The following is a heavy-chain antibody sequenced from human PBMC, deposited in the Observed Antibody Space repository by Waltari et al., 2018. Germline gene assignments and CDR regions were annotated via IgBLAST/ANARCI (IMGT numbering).Heavy chain of an antibody. Sequence: QVQLMESGGALVKPGGSLRLSCAASGFSFSDYYMSWIRQAPGKGLEWVSSISSTGNPIFYADSVEGRFTISRDNAKNSLYLQMNSLRVEDMAVYYCARVKGGNFDPWGQGTLVTVSS. CDR3: ARVKGGNFDP. CDR2: ISSTGNPI. D-gene: IGHD3-16*01. V-gene: IGHV3-11*01. J-gene: IGHJ5*02. CDR1: GFSFSDYY.